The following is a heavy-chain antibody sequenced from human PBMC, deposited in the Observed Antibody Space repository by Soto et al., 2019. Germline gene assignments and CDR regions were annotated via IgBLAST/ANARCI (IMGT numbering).Heavy chain of an antibody. CDR2: IYCSGST. Sequence: PSETLSLTCTVSGGSVSSGSYYRSWIRQPPGKGLEWIGYIYCSGSTNYNPSLKSRVTISVDTSKNQFSLKLSSVTAADTAVYYCARAPKRNSHFDYWGQGTLGTVSS. CDR1: GGSVSSGSYY. CDR3: ARAPKRNSHFDY. D-gene: IGHD4-4*01. J-gene: IGHJ4*02. V-gene: IGHV4-61*01.